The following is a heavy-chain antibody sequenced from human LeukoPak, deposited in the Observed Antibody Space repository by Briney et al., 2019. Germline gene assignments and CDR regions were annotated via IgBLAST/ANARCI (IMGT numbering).Heavy chain of an antibody. Sequence: GGSLRLSCAASGFTFSSYSMSWVRQAPGKGLEWVSAISGSGGSTYYADSVKGRFAISRDNSKNTLYLQMNSLRAEDTAVYYCAPIENHISAPSDYWGQGTLVTVSS. J-gene: IGHJ4*02. V-gene: IGHV3-23*01. CDR3: APIENHISAPSDY. CDR1: GFTFSSYS. CDR2: ISGSGGST. D-gene: IGHD2-21*01.